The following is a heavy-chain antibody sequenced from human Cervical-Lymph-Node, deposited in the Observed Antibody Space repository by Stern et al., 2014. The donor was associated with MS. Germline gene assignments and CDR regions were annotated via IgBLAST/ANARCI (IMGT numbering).Heavy chain of an antibody. V-gene: IGHV5-51*01. CDR3: ARHVQGFDY. J-gene: IGHJ4*02. CDR2: IYAYDPDT. Sequence: EVQLEESGAEVKKPGESLKISWKLSGYSFTIYYIAWVRQMPGKGLEWIGVIYAYDPDTTSSPSFQGQVTISADKSITTAYLQWRSLRASDTAMYYCARHVQGFDYWGQGTLVTVSS. CDR1: GYSFTIYY.